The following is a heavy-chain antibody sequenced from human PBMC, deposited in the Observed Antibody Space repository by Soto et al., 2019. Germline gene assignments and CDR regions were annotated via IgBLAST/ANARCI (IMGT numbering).Heavy chain of an antibody. J-gene: IGHJ6*02. Sequence: PGGSLRLSCAASGFTFSSYGMHWVLQAPGKXLEWVAVISYDGSNKYYADSVKGRFTISRDNSKNTLYLQMNSLRAEDTAVYYCAKDTLHDPVVVPEGGMDVWGQGTTVTVSS. D-gene: IGHD3-22*01. V-gene: IGHV3-30*18. CDR2: ISYDGSNK. CDR1: GFTFSSYG. CDR3: AKDTLHDPVVVPEGGMDV.